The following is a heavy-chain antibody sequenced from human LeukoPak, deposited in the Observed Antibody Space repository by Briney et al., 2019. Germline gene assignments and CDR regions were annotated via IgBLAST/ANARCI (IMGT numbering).Heavy chain of an antibody. CDR2: TYYSGTT. Sequence: SQTLSLTCTVSGGSINSVGYYWTWIRPHPRKGPWWIGYTYYSGTTYYNPSLKSRVTISVDTSKNQFSLKLSSVTAADTAVYCCARGGYGTSGYSVYYFDYWGQGTLVTVSS. V-gene: IGHV4-31*03. J-gene: IGHJ4*02. CDR3: ARGGYGTSGYSVYYFDY. D-gene: IGHD2-8*01. CDR1: GGSINSVGYY.